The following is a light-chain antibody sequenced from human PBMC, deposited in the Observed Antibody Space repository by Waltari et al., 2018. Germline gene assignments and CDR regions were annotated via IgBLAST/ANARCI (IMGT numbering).Light chain of an antibody. V-gene: IGLV2-14*03. CDR1: SSDVGGYNH. CDR3: SSYTSSSTLEDV. J-gene: IGLJ1*01. Sequence: QSALTQPASVSGSPGQSITISCTGTSSDVGGYNHVSWYQQHPGKAPKLMIYDVSNRPSGVSNRFSGSKSGNTSSLTISGLQAEDEADYYCSSYTSSSTLEDVFGTGTKVTVL. CDR2: DVS.